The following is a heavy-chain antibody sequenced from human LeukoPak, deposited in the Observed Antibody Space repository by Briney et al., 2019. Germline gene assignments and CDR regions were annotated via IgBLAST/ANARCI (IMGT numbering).Heavy chain of an antibody. CDR2: ISYDGVNI. CDR1: GFTFITSA. J-gene: IGHJ4*02. V-gene: IGHV3-30*04. Sequence: PGRSLRLSCAASGFTFITSAMHWVRQGPRKGLEWVAVISYDGVNIYYAYSVKGRFTISRDNSKNTLYPQMHSLRAEDTAVYYCARPITTYYYDSSGPFEYWGQGTLVTVSS. D-gene: IGHD3-22*01. CDR3: ARPITTYYYDSSGPFEY.